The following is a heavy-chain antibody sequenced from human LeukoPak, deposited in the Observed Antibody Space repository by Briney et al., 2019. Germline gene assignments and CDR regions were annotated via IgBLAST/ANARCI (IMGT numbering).Heavy chain of an antibody. CDR1: GGSISSGVCS. CDR2: IYHSGST. CDR3: ARGDGYNYRAFDI. D-gene: IGHD5-24*01. V-gene: IGHV4-30-2*01. J-gene: IGHJ3*02. Sequence: SETLSLTCAVSGGSISSGVCSWSWIRHPPGKGLEWIGYIYHSGSTYYNPSLKSRVTISVDRSKNQFSLKLSSVTTADTAVYYCARGDGYNYRAFDIWGQGTMVTVSS.